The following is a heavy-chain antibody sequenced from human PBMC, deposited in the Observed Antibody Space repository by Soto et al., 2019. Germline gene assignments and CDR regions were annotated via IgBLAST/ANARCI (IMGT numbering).Heavy chain of an antibody. D-gene: IGHD4-17*01. V-gene: IGHV3-30-3*01. J-gene: IGHJ5*02. CDR1: GFTFSSYA. Sequence: QVQLVESGGGVVQPGRSLRLSCAASGFTFSSYAMHWVRQAPGKGLEWVAVISYDGSNKYYADSVKGRFTISRDNSKNTLYPQMNSLRAEDTAVYYCARDRGHDYGDHGRLDPWGQGTLVTVSS. CDR3: ARDRGHDYGDHGRLDP. CDR2: ISYDGSNK.